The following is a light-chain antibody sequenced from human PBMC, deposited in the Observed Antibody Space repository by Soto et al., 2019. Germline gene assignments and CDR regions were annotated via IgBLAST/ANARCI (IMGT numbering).Light chain of an antibody. CDR3: QQTDSTPLT. CDR1: QGISSY. V-gene: IGKV1-8*01. CDR2: VAS. Sequence: AIRMTQSPSSLSASTGDRVTITCRASQGISSYLAWYQQKPGKAPKLLIYVASNLQTGVPSRFSGSGSGTEFTLIISSLQPEDSATYYCQQTDSTPLTFGGGTKVDIK. J-gene: IGKJ4*01.